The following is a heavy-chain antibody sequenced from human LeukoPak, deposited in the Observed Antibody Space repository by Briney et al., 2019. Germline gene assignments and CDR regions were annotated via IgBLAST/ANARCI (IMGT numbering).Heavy chain of an antibody. CDR3: ASSDFWSGYGTPPNIDY. D-gene: IGHD3-3*01. J-gene: IGHJ4*02. CDR1: GDTFTSYG. V-gene: IGHV1-46*01. Sequence: ASVKVSCKASGDTFTSYGISWVRQAPGQGLEWMGIINPSGGSTSYAQKFQGRVTMTRDTSTSTVYMELSSLRSEDTAVYYCASSDFWSGYGTPPNIDYWGQGTLVAVSS. CDR2: INPSGGST.